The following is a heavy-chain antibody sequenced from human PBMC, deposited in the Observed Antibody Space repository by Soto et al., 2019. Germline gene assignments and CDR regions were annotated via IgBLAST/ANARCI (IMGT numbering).Heavy chain of an antibody. J-gene: IGHJ6*02. Sequence: SQTLSLTCAISGDSVSSNSAAWNWIRQSPSRGLEWLGRTYYRSKWYNDYAVSVKSRITINPDTSKNQFSLQLNSVTPEGTAVYYCARESSSWYPYYYYGMDVWGQGTTVTVSS. V-gene: IGHV6-1*01. CDR3: ARESSSWYPYYYYGMDV. D-gene: IGHD6-13*01. CDR1: GDSVSSNSAA. CDR2: TYYRSKWYN.